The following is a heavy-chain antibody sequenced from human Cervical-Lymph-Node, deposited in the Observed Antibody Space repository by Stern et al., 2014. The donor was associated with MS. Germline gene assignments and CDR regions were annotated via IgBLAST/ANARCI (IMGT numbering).Heavy chain of an antibody. V-gene: IGHV3-33*01. CDR1: GFTFSSSG. CDR3: AREGGNTAEYFQH. D-gene: IGHD4-23*01. CDR2: IWYDGSNR. J-gene: IGHJ1*01. Sequence: DQLVESGGGVVQPGRSLRLSCAASGFTFSSSGMHWVRQAPGKGLEWRAIIWYDGSNRYYADSVKGRFTISRDNSKNTLYLQMNSLRAEDTAVYYCAREGGNTAEYFQHWGQGTLVTVSS.